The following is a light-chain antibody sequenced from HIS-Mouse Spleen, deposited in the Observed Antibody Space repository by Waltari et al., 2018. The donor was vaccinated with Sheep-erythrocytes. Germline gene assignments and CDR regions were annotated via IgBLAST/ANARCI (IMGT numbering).Light chain of an antibody. Sequence: AIQLTQSPSSLSASVGDRVTITCRASQGISSALAWYQQKPGKAPKLLIYDASSLESGVPSRFSGSGSGTDFTLTISSLQPEDFATHYCQQFNSYLYTFGQGTKLEIK. CDR3: QQFNSYLYT. V-gene: IGKV1-13*02. CDR1: QGISSA. CDR2: DAS. J-gene: IGKJ2*01.